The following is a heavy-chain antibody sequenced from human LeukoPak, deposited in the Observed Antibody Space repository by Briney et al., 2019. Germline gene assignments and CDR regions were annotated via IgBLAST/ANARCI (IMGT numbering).Heavy chain of an antibody. J-gene: IGHJ5*02. Sequence: SETLSLTCAVYGGSFSGYYWSWIRQPPGKGLEWIGEINHSGSTNYNPSLKSRVTISVDTSKNQFSLKLSSVTAADTAVYYCARASPPSGHSGYDWISSWFDPWGQGTLVTVSS. CDR3: ARASPPSGHSGYDWISSWFDP. D-gene: IGHD5-12*01. CDR2: INHSGST. V-gene: IGHV4-34*01. CDR1: GGSFSGYY.